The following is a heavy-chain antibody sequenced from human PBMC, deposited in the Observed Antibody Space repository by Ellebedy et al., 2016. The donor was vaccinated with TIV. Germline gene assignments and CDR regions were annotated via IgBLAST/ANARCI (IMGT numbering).Heavy chain of an antibody. CDR2: ISWNSGNI. J-gene: IGHJ4*02. D-gene: IGHD3-22*01. CDR3: AKALNYDIGGYNDY. V-gene: IGHV3-9*01. Sequence: PGGSLRLSCAASGFTFDDYAMHWVRQAPGKGLEWVSGISWNSGNIGYADSVKGRFTISRDKAKNSLYLQMSSLRAEDTALYYCAKALNYDIGGYNDYWGQGTLVTVSS. CDR1: GFTFDDYA.